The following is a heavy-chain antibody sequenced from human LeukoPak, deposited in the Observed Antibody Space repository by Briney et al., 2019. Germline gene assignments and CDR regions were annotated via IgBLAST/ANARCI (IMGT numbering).Heavy chain of an antibody. V-gene: IGHV1-8*01. CDR1: GYTFTSYD. Sequence: ASVTVSCKASGYTFTSYDIDWVRQATGQGLEWMGWMNPNSGNTGYAQKFQGRVTMTRETSISTAYMELSSLRSEDTAVYYCARECSGGSCYEDDYWGQGTLVTVSS. D-gene: IGHD2-15*01. CDR2: MNPNSGNT. CDR3: ARECSGGSCYEDDY. J-gene: IGHJ4*02.